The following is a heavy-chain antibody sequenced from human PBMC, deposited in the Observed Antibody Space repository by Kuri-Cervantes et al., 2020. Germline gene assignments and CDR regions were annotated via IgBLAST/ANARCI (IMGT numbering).Heavy chain of an antibody. D-gene: IGHD6-13*01. CDR2: ISSSSSYI. Sequence: GESLKISCAASGFTFSSYSMNWVRQAPGKGLEWVSSISSSSSYIYYADSVKGRFTISRDNSKNTLYLQMNSLRAEDTAVYYCARSLAAAGLFDYWGQGTLVTVSS. J-gene: IGHJ4*02. CDR1: GFTFSSYS. CDR3: ARSLAAAGLFDY. V-gene: IGHV3-21*01.